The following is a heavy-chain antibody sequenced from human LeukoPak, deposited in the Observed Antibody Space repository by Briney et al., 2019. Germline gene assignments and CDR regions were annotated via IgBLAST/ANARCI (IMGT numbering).Heavy chain of an antibody. CDR2: ISAYNGNT. Sequence: GSSVKVSCKASGGTFSSYAISWVRQAPGQGLEWMGWISAYNGNTNYAQKLQGRVTMTTDTSTSTAYMELRSLRSDDTAVYYCARVEYYDFWSGYYPRYFDYWGQGTLVTVSS. V-gene: IGHV1-18*01. CDR1: GGTFSSYA. CDR3: ARVEYYDFWSGYYPRYFDY. J-gene: IGHJ4*02. D-gene: IGHD3-3*01.